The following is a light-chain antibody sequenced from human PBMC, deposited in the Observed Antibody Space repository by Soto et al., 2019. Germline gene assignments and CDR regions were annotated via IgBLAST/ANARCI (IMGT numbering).Light chain of an antibody. Sequence: QSVLTQPPSVSGAPGQRVTISCTGSRSNIGAGYDVNWYQQLPGTAPKLLIHGNSNRPSGVPDRVSGSKSGTSASLAITGLQAEDEADYYCQSYDSSLSGWVFGGGTKLTVL. CDR3: QSYDSSLSGWV. V-gene: IGLV1-40*01. CDR2: GNS. J-gene: IGLJ3*02. CDR1: RSNIGAGYD.